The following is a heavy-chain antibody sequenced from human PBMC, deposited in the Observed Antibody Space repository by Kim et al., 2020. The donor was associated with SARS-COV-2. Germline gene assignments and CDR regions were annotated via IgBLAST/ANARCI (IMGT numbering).Heavy chain of an antibody. V-gene: IGHV3-30*04. CDR1: GFTFSSYA. Sequence: GGSLRLSCAASGFTFSSYAMHWVRQAPGKGLEWVAVISYDGSNKYYVDSVKGRFTISRDNSKNTLYLQMNSLRAEDTAVYYCASLGWLLLRDAFDIWGQGTMVTVSS. CDR3: ASLGWLLLRDAFDI. CDR2: ISYDGSNK. D-gene: IGHD3-22*01. J-gene: IGHJ3*02.